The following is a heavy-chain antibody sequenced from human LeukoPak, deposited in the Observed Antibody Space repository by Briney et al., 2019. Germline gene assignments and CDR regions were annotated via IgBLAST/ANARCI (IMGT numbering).Heavy chain of an antibody. CDR2: INHSGST. V-gene: IGHV4-34*01. CDR1: GGSFSGYY. J-gene: IGHJ3*02. CDR3: AREYCSSTSCYFPAFDI. D-gene: IGHD2-2*01. Sequence: PSETLSLTCAVYGGSFSGYYWSWIRQPPGKGLEWIGEINHSGSTNYNPSLKSRVTISVDTSKNQFSLKLSSVTAADTAAYYCAREYCSSTSCYFPAFDIWGQGTMVTVSS.